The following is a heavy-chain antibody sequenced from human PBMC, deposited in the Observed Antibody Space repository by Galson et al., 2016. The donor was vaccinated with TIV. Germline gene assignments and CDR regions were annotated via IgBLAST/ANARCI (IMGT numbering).Heavy chain of an antibody. Sequence: ETLSLTCTVSGGSVTSSHCSWIRQPAGKGLEWIGRVYPSGNTNYSPSHKSRVTMSLDTSKNQYSLNLMYVTAADTAVHNCAKEGYSYRLSWGQGILVTVSS. J-gene: IGHJ4*02. D-gene: IGHD5-18*01. V-gene: IGHV4-4*07. CDR3: AKEGYSYRLS. CDR2: VYPSGNT. CDR1: GGSVTSSH.